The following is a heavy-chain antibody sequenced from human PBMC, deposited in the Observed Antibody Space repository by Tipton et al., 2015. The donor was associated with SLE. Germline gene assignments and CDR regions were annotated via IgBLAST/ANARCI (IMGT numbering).Heavy chain of an antibody. CDR1: GGSVNSGSYY. J-gene: IGHJ4*02. D-gene: IGHD2-15*01. CDR3: ATGSGSLRY. CDR2: IHTGGST. Sequence: TLSLTCTVSGGSVNSGSYYCTWMRQPAGAGLELIGRIHTGGSTNYNPSLKSRVTISLDKSKNLFSLNLASVTAADTAAYYCATGSGSLRYWGQGPQVTVSS. V-gene: IGHV4-61*02.